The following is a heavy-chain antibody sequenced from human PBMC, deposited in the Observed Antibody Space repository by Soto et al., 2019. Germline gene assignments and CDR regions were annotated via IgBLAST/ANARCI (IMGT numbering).Heavy chain of an antibody. D-gene: IGHD6-19*01. CDR2: IMPIFGRA. J-gene: IGHJ6*02. CDR1: GGTFSNYA. V-gene: IGHV1-69*12. CDR3: ASWLKEAGIGGNSDYGIDF. Sequence: QVQLVQSGAEVKKPGSSVKVSCKASGGTFSNYAFSWVRQAPGQGLEWLGGIMPIFGRADYAQKFRGRVTITAEESTTTDHMEMSSLRSEDTAVYYCASWLKEAGIGGNSDYGIDFWGQGTTVTVSS.